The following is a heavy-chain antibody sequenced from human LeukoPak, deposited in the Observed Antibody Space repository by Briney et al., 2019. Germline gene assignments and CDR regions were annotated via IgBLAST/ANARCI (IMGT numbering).Heavy chain of an antibody. CDR1: GFTFRSYA. D-gene: IGHD3-16*01. CDR2: ISQNGDGT. V-gene: IGHV3-64*01. CDR3: ARLWGGLTMSRFLDS. Sequence: GGSLRPSCAASGFTFRSYAMHWVRQAPGKGLEYLSAISQNGDGTYYANSVKGRFTISRDNTEKSLYLQMNSLRADDSAVYFCARLWGGLTMSRFLDSWGQGTPVTVSS. J-gene: IGHJ1*01.